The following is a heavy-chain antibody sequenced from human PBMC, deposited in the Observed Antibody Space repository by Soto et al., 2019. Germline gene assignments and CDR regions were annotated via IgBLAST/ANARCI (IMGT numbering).Heavy chain of an antibody. CDR3: VRGPSDHKLRLVEWPYGDY. V-gene: IGHV3-53*01. Sequence: GGSLRLSCVASGFIVSSNQMSWVRQAPGKGLEWVSVIYSGHTTYYADSAEGRFTISRDDSKNTLYLQMNSLRVEDTAVYYCVRGPSDHKLRLVEWPYGDYWGKGALVTVSS. CDR2: IYSGHTT. D-gene: IGHD3-3*01. CDR1: GFIVSSNQ. J-gene: IGHJ4*02.